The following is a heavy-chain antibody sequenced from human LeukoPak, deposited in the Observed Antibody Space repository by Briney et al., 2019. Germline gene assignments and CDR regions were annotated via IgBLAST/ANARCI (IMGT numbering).Heavy chain of an antibody. CDR3: ARRYCGSTSCYEFDY. J-gene: IGHJ4*02. Sequence: SVKASCKASGGTFSSYAISWVRQAPGQGLEWMGRIIPILGIANYAQKLQGRVTMTTDTSTSTAYMELRSLRSDDTAVYYCARRYCGSTSCYEFDYWGQGTLVTVSS. D-gene: IGHD2-2*01. CDR1: GGTFSSYA. CDR2: IIPILGIA. V-gene: IGHV1-69*04.